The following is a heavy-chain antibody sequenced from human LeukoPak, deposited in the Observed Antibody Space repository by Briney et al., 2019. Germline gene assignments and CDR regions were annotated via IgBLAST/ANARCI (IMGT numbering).Heavy chain of an antibody. D-gene: IGHD5-24*01. CDR1: GFTFDDYG. J-gene: IGHJ4*02. CDR3: AKYLQALFDY. CDR2: LNWNGGST. Sequence: PGGSLRLSCAASGFTFDDYGMSWVRQAPGKGLEWVSGLNWNGGSTGYADSVRGRFTISRDNSKNTLYLQMNSLRAEDTAVYYCAKYLQALFDYWGQGTLVTVSS. V-gene: IGHV3-20*04.